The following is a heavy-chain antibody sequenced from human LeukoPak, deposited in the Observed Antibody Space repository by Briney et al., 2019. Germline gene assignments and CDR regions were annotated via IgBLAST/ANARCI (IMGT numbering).Heavy chain of an antibody. CDR2: IYPGDSVT. V-gene: IGHV5-51*01. J-gene: IGHJ4*02. D-gene: IGHD3-22*01. CDR1: GYSFTSYW. Sequence: GDSLQISCKGSGYSFTSYWIGWVRQLPGKGLEWMGIIYPGDSVTRYSPSFQGQVTISADKSISTAYLQWSSLKASDTAIYYCARHVYYYDSSGYPGPYYFDYWGQGTLVTVSS. CDR3: ARHVYYYDSSGYPGPYYFDY.